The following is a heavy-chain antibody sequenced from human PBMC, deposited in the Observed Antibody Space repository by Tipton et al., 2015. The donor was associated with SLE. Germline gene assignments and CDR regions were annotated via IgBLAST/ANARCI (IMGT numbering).Heavy chain of an antibody. CDR1: GGSFSGYY. Sequence: TLSLTCAVYGGSFSGYYWSWIRQPPGKGLEWIGEINHSGSTNYNPSLKGRVTISVDTSKNQFSLKLSSVTAADTAVYYCARTPYGSWSFDYWGQGTLVTVSS. CDR2: INHSGST. V-gene: IGHV4-34*01. D-gene: IGHD3-10*01. J-gene: IGHJ4*02. CDR3: ARTPYGSWSFDY.